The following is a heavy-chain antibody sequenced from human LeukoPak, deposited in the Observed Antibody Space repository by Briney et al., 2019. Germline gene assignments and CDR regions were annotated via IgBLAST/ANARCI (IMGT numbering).Heavy chain of an antibody. CDR2: IGRGIT. Sequence: GGSLRLSCAASGFTFSSYSMNWVRQAPGKGLEWVAHIGRGITYADSVKGRFTISRDNAKNSVYLQMNGLRAEDTAVYYCARDALAGEKPEYFFDYWGQGTLVTVSS. D-gene: IGHD2/OR15-2a*01. V-gene: IGHV3-21*05. J-gene: IGHJ4*02. CDR3: ARDALAGEKPEYFFDY. CDR1: GFTFSSYS.